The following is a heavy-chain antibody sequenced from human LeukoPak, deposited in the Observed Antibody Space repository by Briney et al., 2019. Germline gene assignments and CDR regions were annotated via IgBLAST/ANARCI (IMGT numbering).Heavy chain of an antibody. D-gene: IGHD3-22*01. J-gene: IGHJ4*02. CDR1: GYTFTNYG. Sequence: ASVKVSCKASGYTFTNYGISWVRQAPGQGLEWMAWINVYNGKTYYAQNLQGRVTVTTDTSTSTAYMELGNLRSDDTAVYYCARDQGYYYDSTGYVFDSWGQGTLVTVSS. V-gene: IGHV1-18*01. CDR3: ARDQGYYYDSTGYVFDS. CDR2: INVYNGKT.